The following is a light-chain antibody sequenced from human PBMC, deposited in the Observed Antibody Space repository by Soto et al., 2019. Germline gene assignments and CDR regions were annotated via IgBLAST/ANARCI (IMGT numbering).Light chain of an antibody. V-gene: IGKV3-15*01. J-gene: IGKJ1*01. CDR3: QQYNNWPET. Sequence: EIVMTQSPATLSVSPGERATLSCRASQSVSSNLAWYQQKPGQAPRLLIYGASTRATGIPARFSGSGSGTESTLTIISLQSEYFAVYYCQQYNNWPETFGQGTKVEIK. CDR1: QSVSSN. CDR2: GAS.